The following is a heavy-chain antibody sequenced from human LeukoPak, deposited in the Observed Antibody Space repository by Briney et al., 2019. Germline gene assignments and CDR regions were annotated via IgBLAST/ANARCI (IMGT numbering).Heavy chain of an antibody. V-gene: IGHV3-23*01. CDR2: ISGSGGST. D-gene: IGHD2-21*02. Sequence: GGSLRLSCAASGFTFSSYAMSWVRQAPGKGLEWVSAISGSGGSTYYADSVKGRFTISRDNSKNTLYLQMNSLRAEDTAVYYCAKDPHRYCGGDCYYDAFDIWGQGTMVTVSS. CDR1: GFTFSSYA. CDR3: AKDPHRYCGGDCYYDAFDI. J-gene: IGHJ3*02.